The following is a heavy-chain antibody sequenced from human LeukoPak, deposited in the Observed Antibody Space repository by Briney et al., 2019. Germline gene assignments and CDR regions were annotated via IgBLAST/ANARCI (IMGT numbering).Heavy chain of an antibody. J-gene: IGHJ4*02. D-gene: IGHD6-6*01. V-gene: IGHV3-30-3*01. CDR2: ISYDGSNK. CDR1: GFTFSSYA. Sequence: PGGSLRLSCAASGFTFSSYAMHWVRQAPGKGLEWVAVISYDGSNKYYADSVKGRFTISRDNSKNTLYLQMNSLRAEDTAVYYCAREPYSSSSFDFDYWGQGTLVTVSS. CDR3: AREPYSSSSFDFDY.